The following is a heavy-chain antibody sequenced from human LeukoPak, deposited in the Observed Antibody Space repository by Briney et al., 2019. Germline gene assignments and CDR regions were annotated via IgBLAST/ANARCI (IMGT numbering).Heavy chain of an antibody. Sequence: GGSLRLSCAASGFTFSSYWMHWVRQAPGKGLVWVSRINSDGSSTSYADSVKGRFTISRDNAKNTLYLQMNSLRAEDTAVYYCARETVGSGDYYYYGMDVWGQGTTVTVSS. CDR3: ARETVGSGDYYYYGMDV. CDR1: GFTFSSYW. D-gene: IGHD6-19*01. V-gene: IGHV3-74*01. CDR2: INSDGSST. J-gene: IGHJ6*02.